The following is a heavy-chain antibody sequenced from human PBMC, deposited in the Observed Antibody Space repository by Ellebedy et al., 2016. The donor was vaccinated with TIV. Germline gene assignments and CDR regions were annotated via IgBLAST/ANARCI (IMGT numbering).Heavy chain of an antibody. D-gene: IGHD1-7*01. CDR2: MYYSGTI. J-gene: IGHJ4*02. CDR3: ARQGNFNEFDY. CDR1: GGSISSGYY. V-gene: IGHV4-39*01. Sequence: MPSETLSLTCTVSGGSISSGYYWGWIRQPPGKGLEWIGSMYYSGTIYYNPSLKSRVIISVDTSENQLSLKLSSLTAADTAVYYCARQGNFNEFDYWGQGTLVTVSS.